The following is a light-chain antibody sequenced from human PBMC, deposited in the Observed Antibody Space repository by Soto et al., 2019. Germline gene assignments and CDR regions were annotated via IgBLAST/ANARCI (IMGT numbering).Light chain of an antibody. V-gene: IGLV2-23*01. CDR2: EGT. J-gene: IGLJ3*02. Sequence: QSALPQPASVSGSPGQSITISCTGTSSDVGKYNLVSWYQQYPDKAPKLIISEGTKRPSGVSDRFSGSKSGNTASLTISGLQAGDEADYYCCSYAGSNTYVFGGGTKLTVL. CDR3: CSYAGSNTYV. CDR1: SSDVGKYNL.